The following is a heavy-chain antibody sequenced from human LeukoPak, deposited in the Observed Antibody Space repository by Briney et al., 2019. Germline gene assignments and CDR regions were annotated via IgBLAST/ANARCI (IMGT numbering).Heavy chain of an antibody. J-gene: IGHJ4*02. D-gene: IGHD3-22*01. CDR3: AKEYYYDSSGYALKYFDY. CDR2: ISYDGSNK. Sequence: GGSLRLSCAASGFTFSSYAMHWVRQAPGKGLEWVAVISYDGSNKYYADSVKGRFTISRDNSKNTLYLQMNSLRAEDTAVYYCAKEYYYDSSGYALKYFDYWGQGTLVTVSS. CDR1: GFTFSSYA. V-gene: IGHV3-30*04.